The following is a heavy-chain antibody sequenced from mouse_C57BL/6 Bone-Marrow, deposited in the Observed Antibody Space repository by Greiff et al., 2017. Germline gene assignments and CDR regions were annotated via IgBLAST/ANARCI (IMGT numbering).Heavy chain of an antibody. J-gene: IGHJ2*01. V-gene: IGHV1-19*01. CDR2: INPYNGGT. CDR3: ARGWLLRDD. D-gene: IGHD2-3*01. CDR1: GYTFTDYY. Sequence: EVNLVESGPVLVKPGASVKMSCKASGYTFTDYYMNWVKQSHGKSLEWIGVINPYNGGTSYNQKLKGKATLTVDKSSSTAYMELNSLTSEDSAVYYCARGWLLRDDWGQGTTLTVSS.